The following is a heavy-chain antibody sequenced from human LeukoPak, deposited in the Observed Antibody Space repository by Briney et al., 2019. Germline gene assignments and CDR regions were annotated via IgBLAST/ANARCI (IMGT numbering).Heavy chain of an antibody. CDR3: AKDRMIVVVITLFDY. J-gene: IGHJ4*02. D-gene: IGHD3-22*01. Sequence: GGSLRLSCAASGFTFSSYAMSWVCQAPGKGLEWVSAISGSGGSTYYADSVKGRFTISRDNSKNTLYLQMNSLRAEDTAVYYCAKDRMIVVVITLFDYWGQGTLVTVSS. V-gene: IGHV3-23*01. CDR1: GFTFSSYA. CDR2: ISGSGGST.